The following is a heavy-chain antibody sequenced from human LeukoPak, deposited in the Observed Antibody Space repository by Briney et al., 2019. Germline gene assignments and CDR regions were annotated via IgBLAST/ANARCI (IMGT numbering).Heavy chain of an antibody. CDR1: GFTFSSYA. D-gene: IGHD3-16*02. Sequence: PGGSLRLSCAASGFTFSSYAMHWVRQAPGKGLEWVSYISSSGSTIYYADSVKGRFTISRDNAKNSLYLQMNSLRAEDTAVYYCARVTFGGVIVPEYYFDYWGQGTLVTVSS. CDR2: ISSSGSTI. CDR3: ARVTFGGVIVPEYYFDY. J-gene: IGHJ4*02. V-gene: IGHV3-48*04.